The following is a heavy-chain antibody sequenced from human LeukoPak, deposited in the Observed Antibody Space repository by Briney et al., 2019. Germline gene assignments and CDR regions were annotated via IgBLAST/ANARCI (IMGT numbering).Heavy chain of an antibody. CDR1: GGSISSSGYY. CDR3: ATELRYFGRPLYYMDV. J-gene: IGHJ6*03. Sequence: SETLSLTCTVSGGSISSSGYYWSWIRQPPGKGLEWIGEINHSGSTNYNPSLKSRATISVDTSKNQFSLKLSSVTAADTAVYYCATELRYFGRPLYYMDVWGKGTTVTVSS. V-gene: IGHV4-39*07. CDR2: INHSGST. D-gene: IGHD3-9*01.